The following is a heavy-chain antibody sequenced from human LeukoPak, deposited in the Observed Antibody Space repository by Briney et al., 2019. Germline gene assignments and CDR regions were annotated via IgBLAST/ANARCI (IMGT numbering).Heavy chain of an antibody. J-gene: IGHJ4*02. CDR3: AKGQELDDGVFDS. CDR1: GFTFSSIA. CDR2: IRSNGDTT. V-gene: IGHV3-23*01. Sequence: GGSLKLSCAASGFTFSSIAMTWVRQAPGKGLEWVSSIRSNGDTTYNADSVKGRFTISRDNSKNTLYLQMNSLRVEDTAIYYCAKGQELDDGVFDSWGQGTLVTVSS. D-gene: IGHD1-1*01.